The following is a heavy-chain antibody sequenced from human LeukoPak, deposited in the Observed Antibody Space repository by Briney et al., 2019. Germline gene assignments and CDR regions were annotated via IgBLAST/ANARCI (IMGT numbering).Heavy chain of an antibody. J-gene: IGHJ4*02. V-gene: IGHV1-2*02. CDR3: ARGAPWDFWSGYYLDY. D-gene: IGHD3-3*01. CDR2: INPNSGGT. CDR1: GYTFTGYY. Sequence: ASAKVSCKASGYTFTGYYMHWVRQAPGQGLEWMGWINPNSGGTNYAQKFQGRVTMTRDTSISTAYMELSRLRSDDTAVYYCARGAPWDFWSGYYLDYWGQGTLVTVSS.